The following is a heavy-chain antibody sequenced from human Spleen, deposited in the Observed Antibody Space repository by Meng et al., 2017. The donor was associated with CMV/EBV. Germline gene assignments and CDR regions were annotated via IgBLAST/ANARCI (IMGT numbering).Heavy chain of an antibody. D-gene: IGHD3-22*01. CDR3: ARSTYYYDSSGRRGRYFDL. CDR2: INHSGST. J-gene: IGHJ2*01. CDR1: GGSFSGYY. V-gene: IGHV4-34*01. Sequence: QVQVRPWGEGLLKPSETLSLPCAVYGGSFSGYYWSWIRQPPGKGLEWIGEINHSGSTNYNPSLKSRVTISVDTSKNQFSLKLSSVTAADTAVYYCARSTYYYDSSGRRGRYFDLWGRGTLVTVSS.